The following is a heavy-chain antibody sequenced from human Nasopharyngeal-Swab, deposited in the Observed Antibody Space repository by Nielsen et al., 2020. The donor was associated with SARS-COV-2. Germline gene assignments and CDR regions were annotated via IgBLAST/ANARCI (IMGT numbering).Heavy chain of an antibody. D-gene: IGHD3-22*01. J-gene: IGHJ4*02. CDR2: ISSSGSTI. V-gene: IGHV3-11*04. Sequence: WIRQPPGKGLEWVSYISSSGSTIYYADPVKGRFTISRDNAKNSLYLQMNSLRAEDTAMYYCAREGDSSGYVDYWGQGTLVTVSS. CDR3: AREGDSSGYVDY.